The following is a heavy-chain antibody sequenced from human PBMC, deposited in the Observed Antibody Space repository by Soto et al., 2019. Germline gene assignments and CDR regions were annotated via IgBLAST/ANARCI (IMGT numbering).Heavy chain of an antibody. J-gene: IGHJ5*02. CDR1: GDSISSGGYS. CDR3: ARFYGDYSNWFDP. V-gene: IGHV4-30-2*01. CDR2: IYHSGST. D-gene: IGHD4-17*01. Sequence: QLQLQESGSGLVKPSQTLSLTCAVSGDSISSGGYSWSWIRQPPGKGLEWIGYIYHSGSTYYNPSLKSRVTISIDSSKNQFSLKLSSVTAADTAVYYCARFYGDYSNWFDPWGQGTLVTVSS.